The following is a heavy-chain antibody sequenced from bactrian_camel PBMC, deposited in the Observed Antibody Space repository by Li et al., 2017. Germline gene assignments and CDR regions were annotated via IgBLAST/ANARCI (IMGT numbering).Heavy chain of an antibody. J-gene: IGHJ4*01. V-gene: IGHV3S53*01. CDR1: NYSPRY. CDR2: AGDDDVT. CDR3: ATSHSIYEYND. Sequence: HVQLVESGGGSVQAGGSLRLSCVVSNYSPRYMAWFRQAPGKEREGVAAAGDDDVTSYTDSVKGRFTISQDNANNTVYLQMNGLKPEDTGLYYCATSHSIYEYNDWGQGTQVTVS.